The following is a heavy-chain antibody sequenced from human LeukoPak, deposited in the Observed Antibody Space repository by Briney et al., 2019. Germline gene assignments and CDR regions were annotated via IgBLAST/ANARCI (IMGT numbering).Heavy chain of an antibody. CDR1: GFTFSDYY. CDR3: ARRGYSDYPLYYFDF. Sequence: GGSLRLSCAASGFTFSDYYINWVRQAPGKGLEWLSYISGSSSYTNYVDSVKGRFTISRDNAKNSLYLQMNSLRAEDTAVYYCARRGYSDYPLYYFDFWGQGTLVTVSS. J-gene: IGHJ4*02. V-gene: IGHV3-11*06. CDR2: ISGSSSYT. D-gene: IGHD5-12*01.